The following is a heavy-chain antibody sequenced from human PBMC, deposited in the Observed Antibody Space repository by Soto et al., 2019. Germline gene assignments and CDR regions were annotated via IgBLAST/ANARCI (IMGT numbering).Heavy chain of an antibody. CDR3: LKGSIRIFGVAPDY. D-gene: IGHD3-3*01. Sequence: PVGSLRLSCSASGFTFSSYAMHWVRQAPGKGLEYVSAINSNGGSTYYADSVKGRFTISRDNSKNTLYLQMSSLRAEDTAVYYCLKGSIRIFGVAPDYWGQGTLVTVSS. V-gene: IGHV3-64D*06. CDR2: INSNGGST. J-gene: IGHJ4*01. CDR1: GFTFSSYA.